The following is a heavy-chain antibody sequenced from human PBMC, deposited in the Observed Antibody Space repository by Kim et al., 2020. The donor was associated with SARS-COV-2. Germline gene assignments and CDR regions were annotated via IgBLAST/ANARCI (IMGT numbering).Heavy chain of an antibody. V-gene: IGHV3-33*05. D-gene: IGHD6-13*01. CDR3: ARDLPCSSSWYCFRYYYYGMDV. Sequence: GGSLRLSCAASGFTFSSYGMHWVRQAPGKGLEWVAVISYDGSNKYYADSVKGRFTISRDNSKNTLYLQMNSLRAEDTAVYYCARDLPCSSSWYCFRYYYYGMDVWGQGTTVTVSS. J-gene: IGHJ6*02. CDR2: ISYDGSNK. CDR1: GFTFSSYG.